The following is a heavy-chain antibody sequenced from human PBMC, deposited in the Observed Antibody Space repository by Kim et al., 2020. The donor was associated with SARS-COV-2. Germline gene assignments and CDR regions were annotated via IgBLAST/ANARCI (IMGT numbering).Heavy chain of an antibody. J-gene: IGHJ6*02. V-gene: IGHV3-33*08. CDR2: IWYDGSNK. D-gene: IGHD3-16*01. Sequence: GGSLRLSCAASGFTFSSYGMHWVRQAPGKGLEWVAVIWYDGSNKYYADSVKGRFTISRDNSKNTLYLQMNSLRAEDTAVYYCARDPSYVWGSYEDYYGMDVWGQGTTVTVSS. CDR3: ARDPSYVWGSYEDYYGMDV. CDR1: GFTFSSYG.